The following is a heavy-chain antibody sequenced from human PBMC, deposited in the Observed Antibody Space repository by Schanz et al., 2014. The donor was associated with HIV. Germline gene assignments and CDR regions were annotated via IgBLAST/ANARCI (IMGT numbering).Heavy chain of an antibody. CDR1: GFTYRNYG. D-gene: IGHD3-16*01. V-gene: IGHV3-NL1*01. J-gene: IGHJ6*02. CDR3: AKDGGSRGRRRGMDV. Sequence: QVQLVESGGGVVQPGRSLRLSCAASGFTYRNYGMHWVRQAPGKGLEWASSISESGGRTYYADSVKGRFTISRDNSKNTLYLQINSLRIDDTAVYYCAKDGGSRGRRRGMDVWGQGTTVTVSS. CDR2: ISESGGRT.